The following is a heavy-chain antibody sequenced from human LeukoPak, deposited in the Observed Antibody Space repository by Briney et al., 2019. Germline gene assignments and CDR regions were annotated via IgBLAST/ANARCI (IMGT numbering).Heavy chain of an antibody. CDR2: INAGNGNT. D-gene: IGHD3-9*01. CDR1: GYTFTSYA. Sequence: GASVKVSCKASGYTFTSYAMHWVRQAPRQRLEWMGWINAGNGNTKYSQKFQGRVTITRDTSASTAYMELSSLRSEDTAVYYCARDLNVLRYFDWLFPADGMDVWGKGTTVTVSS. CDR3: ARDLNVLRYFDWLFPADGMDV. J-gene: IGHJ6*04. V-gene: IGHV1-3*01.